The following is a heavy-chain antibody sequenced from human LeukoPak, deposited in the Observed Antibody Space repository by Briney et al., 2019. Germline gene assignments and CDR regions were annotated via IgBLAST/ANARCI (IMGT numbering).Heavy chain of an antibody. Sequence: GGSLRLSCAASGFIFNNYAMSWVRPAPGKGLEWVSSISGTGATTYYADSVKGRFAISRDNSKNTLYLQMSSLRAEDTAVYYCAKDQRFGDLDDYRGQGTLVTVSS. CDR2: ISGTGATT. CDR3: AKDQRFGDLDDY. V-gene: IGHV3-23*01. CDR1: GFIFNNYA. J-gene: IGHJ4*02. D-gene: IGHD3-10*01.